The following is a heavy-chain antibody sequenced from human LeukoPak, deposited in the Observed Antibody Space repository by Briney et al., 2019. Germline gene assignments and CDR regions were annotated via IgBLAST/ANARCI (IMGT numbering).Heavy chain of an antibody. CDR2: IFPIFVTA. CDR1: GGTFSSYA. CDR3: ARVYGSGSYYVAVNWFDP. V-gene: IGHV1-69*05. J-gene: IGHJ5*02. Sequence: SVKVSCKASGGTFSSYAISRVRQAPGQGLEWMGRIFPIFVTANYAQKFQSRVKITTDESTSTAYMELSSLRSEDTAVYYCARVYGSGSYYVAVNWFDPWGQGTLVTVSS. D-gene: IGHD3-10*01.